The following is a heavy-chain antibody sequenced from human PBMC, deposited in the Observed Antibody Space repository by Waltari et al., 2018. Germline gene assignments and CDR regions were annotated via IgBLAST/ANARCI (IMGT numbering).Heavy chain of an antibody. V-gene: IGHV1-8*02. J-gene: IGHJ4*02. D-gene: IGHD2-15*01. CDR3: ARGDIREDDY. CDR1: GYTFTSYA. CDR2: MNPNSGNT. Sequence: QVQLVQSGAEVKKPGASVKVSCKASGYTFTSYAMHWVRQAPGQRLEWMGWMNPNSGNTGYAQKFQGRVTMTRNTSISTAYMELSSLRSEDTAVYYCARGDIREDDYWGQGTLVTVSS.